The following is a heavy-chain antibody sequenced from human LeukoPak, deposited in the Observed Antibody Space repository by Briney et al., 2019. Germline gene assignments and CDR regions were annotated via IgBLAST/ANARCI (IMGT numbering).Heavy chain of an antibody. CDR3: ARAVGSGSALFGY. J-gene: IGHJ4*02. D-gene: IGHD3-10*01. CDR1: GGSFSGCY. Sequence: SETLSLTCAVYGGSFSGCYWSWIRQPPGKGLEWIGEINHSGSTNYNPSLKSRVTISVDTSKNQFSLKLSSVTAADTAVYYCARAVGSGSALFGYWGQGTLVTVSS. CDR2: INHSGST. V-gene: IGHV4-34*01.